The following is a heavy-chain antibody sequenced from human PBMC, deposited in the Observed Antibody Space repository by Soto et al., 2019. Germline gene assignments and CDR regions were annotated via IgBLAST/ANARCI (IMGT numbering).Heavy chain of an antibody. CDR1: GGTFSSYA. CDR2: IIPIFGTA. J-gene: IGHJ6*02. CDR3: AGTIVVVPAAMKRSYYYGMDV. V-gene: IGHV1-69*13. D-gene: IGHD2-2*01. Sequence: SVKVSCKASGGTFSSYAISWVRQAPGQGLEWMGGIIPIFGTANYAQKFQGRVTITADESTSTAYMELSSLRSEDTAVYYCAGTIVVVPAAMKRSYYYGMDVWGQGTTVTVSS.